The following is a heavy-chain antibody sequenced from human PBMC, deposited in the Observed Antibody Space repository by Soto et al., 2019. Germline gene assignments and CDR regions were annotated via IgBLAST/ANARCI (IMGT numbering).Heavy chain of an antibody. CDR3: ARHTPAISISDH. Sequence: QLQLQESGPGLVKPSETLSLTCTVSGGSISSSSYYWGWIRQPPGKGLEWIGSIYYSGSTYYNPSHKSRLTISVDTSKNQYSLKLSSVTAADTAVYYCARHTPAISISDHWGQGTLVTVSS. D-gene: IGHD2-15*01. CDR1: GGSISSSSYY. J-gene: IGHJ4*02. CDR2: IYYSGST. V-gene: IGHV4-39*01.